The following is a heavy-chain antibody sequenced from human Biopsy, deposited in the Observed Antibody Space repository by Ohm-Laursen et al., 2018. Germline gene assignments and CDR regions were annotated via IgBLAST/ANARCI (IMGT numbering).Heavy chain of an antibody. CDR1: GYTFTTYG. CDR2: IIGIFRTA. D-gene: IGHD1/OR15-1a*01. CDR3: ARGGGYNWNNGWFDP. Sequence: SSMKVSCNASGYTFTTYGITWVRQAPGQGLEWMGGIIGIFRTAHYAQKFQGRVTITADESMSTAYMELSSLRSEDTAVYYCARGGGYNWNNGWFDPWGQGTLVTVSS. J-gene: IGHJ5*02. V-gene: IGHV1-69*01.